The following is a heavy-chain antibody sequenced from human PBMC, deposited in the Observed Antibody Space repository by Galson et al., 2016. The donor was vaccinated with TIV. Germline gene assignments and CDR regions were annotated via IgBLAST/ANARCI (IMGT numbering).Heavy chain of an antibody. CDR3: ARGTNCEGDCHRRLYLDL. CDR1: GFTFSTHD. J-gene: IGHJ2*01. Sequence: SLRLSCAASGFTFSTHDMHWVRQATGKGLEWVSAIGTVGDSFYPDPVKGRFSISRENATNPLYLQLNSLSVGDTAIYYCARGTNCEGDCHRRLYLDLWGRGTLVTVSS. V-gene: IGHV3-13*01. CDR2: IGTVGDS. D-gene: IGHD2-21*02.